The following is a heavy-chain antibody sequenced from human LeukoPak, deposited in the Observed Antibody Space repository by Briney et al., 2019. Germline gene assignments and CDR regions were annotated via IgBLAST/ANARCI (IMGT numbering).Heavy chain of an antibody. D-gene: IGHD1-7*01. CDR2: MNPNSGNT. CDR3: AGGRGKLELYYFDN. J-gene: IGHJ4*02. Sequence: GSSVKDSRKASRYTFTRYDINWVRQAAGRGGAWMGWMNPNSGNTGYAQKFQGRATITRNPSISTAYIELSSLRSEETAVYYCAGGRGKLELYYFDNWGQGALVTVSS. CDR1: RYTFTRYD. V-gene: IGHV1-8*03.